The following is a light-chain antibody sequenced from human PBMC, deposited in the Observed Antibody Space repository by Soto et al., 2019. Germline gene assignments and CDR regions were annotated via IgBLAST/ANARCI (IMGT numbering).Light chain of an antibody. Sequence: ATLSLSPGERATLSCRASENVRTFVDWYQQKPGQAPRLLIYGASNRATGIPARFSGSGSGTDFTLTISDLEPEDFAVYYCQQHSHWPPWTFGQGTKVDIK. CDR1: ENVRTF. CDR2: GAS. J-gene: IGKJ1*01. CDR3: QQHSHWPPWT. V-gene: IGKV3-11*01.